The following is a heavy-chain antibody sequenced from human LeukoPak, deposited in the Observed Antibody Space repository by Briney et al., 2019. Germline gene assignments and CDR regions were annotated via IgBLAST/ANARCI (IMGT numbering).Heavy chain of an antibody. D-gene: IGHD6-13*01. CDR3: AKSFYSSRWSFDS. CDR1: GGSISSVSLY. CDR2: IYTSGST. Sequence: SQTLSLTCTVSGGSISSVSLYWNWIRQPAGKGLEWIGHIYTSGSTDYNPTLKSRVTISVDTSKNQFSLTLNSVTAADTAVYYCAKSFYSSRWSFDSWGQGTLVTVSS. J-gene: IGHJ4*02. V-gene: IGHV4-61*09.